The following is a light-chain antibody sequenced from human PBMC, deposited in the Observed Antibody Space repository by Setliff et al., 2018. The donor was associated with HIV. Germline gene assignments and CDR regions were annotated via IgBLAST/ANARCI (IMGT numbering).Light chain of an antibody. V-gene: IGLV3-21*04. J-gene: IGLJ2*01. CDR2: YDG. CDR1: NLGPKS. Sequence: SYELTQPPSVSVAPGKTATIACGGDNLGPKSVHWYQQKPGQAPVLVIYYDGDRTSDIPAQFSGSKSGNTATLTITWVEAGDEADYYCQVWDSGSDHAVFGGGTKVTVL. CDR3: QVWDSGSDHAV.